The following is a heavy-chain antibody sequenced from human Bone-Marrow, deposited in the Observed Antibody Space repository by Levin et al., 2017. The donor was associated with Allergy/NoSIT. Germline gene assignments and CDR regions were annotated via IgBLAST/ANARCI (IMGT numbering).Heavy chain of an antibody. D-gene: IGHD4-17*01. CDR1: GFTFSSYG. CDR2: IWYDGSNK. Sequence: GESLKISCAASGFTFSSYGMHWVRQAPGKGLEWVAVIWYDGSNKYYADSVKGRFTISRDNSKNTLYLQMNSLRAEDTAVYYCARVSDYGDYPYFDLWGRGTLVTVSS. J-gene: IGHJ2*01. V-gene: IGHV3-33*01. CDR3: ARVSDYGDYPYFDL.